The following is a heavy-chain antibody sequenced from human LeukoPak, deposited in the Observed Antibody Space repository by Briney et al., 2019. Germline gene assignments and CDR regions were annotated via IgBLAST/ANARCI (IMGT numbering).Heavy chain of an antibody. D-gene: IGHD1-14*01. CDR1: GHTFSSYG. Sequence: ASVKVSCKASGHTFSSYGFAWVRQAPGQGLEWMGWISAYDGDTNYAQKIQGRVTMTTDTSTTTAYMELRSLRSDDTAVYYCARIAEHHLRYYFDYWGQGTLVTVSS. CDR2: ISAYDGDT. J-gene: IGHJ4*02. V-gene: IGHV1-18*01. CDR3: ARIAEHHLRYYFDY.